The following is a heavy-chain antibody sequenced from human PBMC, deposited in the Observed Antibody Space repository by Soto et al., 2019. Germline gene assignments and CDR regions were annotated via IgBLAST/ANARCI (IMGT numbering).Heavy chain of an antibody. D-gene: IGHD4-17*01. CDR1: GGSISNYY. Sequence: SETLSLTCAVSGGSISNYYWSWMRQPAGEGLEWIGRIHSSGSTYYNPALKRRVTMSVDTSKHQLSLKLSSVTAADTAVYYCARDFGDYRVFDFWGQGTLVTVSS. CDR3: ARDFGDYRVFDF. V-gene: IGHV4-4*07. J-gene: IGHJ4*02. CDR2: IHSSGST.